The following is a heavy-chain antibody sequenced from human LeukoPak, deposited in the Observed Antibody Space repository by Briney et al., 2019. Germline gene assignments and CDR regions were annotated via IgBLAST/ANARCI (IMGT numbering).Heavy chain of an antibody. Sequence: PGGSLRLSCAASGFTFSSYAMSWVRQAPGKGLEWVSAISGSGGSTYYADSVKGRFTISRDNSKNTLYLQMNSLRAEDTAVYYCAKDLLVVPAAPDAFDIWGQGTMVTVSS. J-gene: IGHJ3*02. CDR2: ISGSGGST. V-gene: IGHV3-23*01. CDR3: AKDLLVVPAAPDAFDI. D-gene: IGHD2-2*01. CDR1: GFTFSSYA.